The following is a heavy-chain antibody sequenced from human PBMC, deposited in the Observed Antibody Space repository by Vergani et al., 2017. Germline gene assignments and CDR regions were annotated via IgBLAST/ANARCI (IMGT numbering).Heavy chain of an antibody. CDR3: ARDRAYYDYVWGSYRYPTAAFDI. V-gene: IGHV1-18*01. D-gene: IGHD3-16*02. CDR2: ISAYNGNT. J-gene: IGHJ3*02. CDR1: GYTLTSYG. Sequence: QVQLVQSGAEVKKPGASVKVSCKASGYTLTSYGISWVRQAPGQGLEWMGWISAYNGNTNYAQKLQGRVTMTTDTSTSTAYMELRSLRSDDTAVYYCARDRAYYDYVWGSYRYPTAAFDIWGQGTMVTVSS.